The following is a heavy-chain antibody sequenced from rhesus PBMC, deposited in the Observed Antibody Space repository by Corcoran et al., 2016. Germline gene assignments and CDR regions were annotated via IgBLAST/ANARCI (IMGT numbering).Heavy chain of an antibody. D-gene: IGHD3-16*01. J-gene: IGHJ6*01. CDR1: GYSSTSYW. V-gene: IGHV5-2*01. Sequence: EVQLVQSGAEVKRPGESLKISCQTSGYSSTSYWISWVRQMPGKGLEWMGAMDTTDSDVPYGPSFPSQVTMSADRSISSAFLQWTSLKASDSATYYCAKDRQSGGSPSYGFDSWGQGVVVTASS. CDR2: MDTTDSDV. CDR3: AKDRQSGGSPSYGFDS.